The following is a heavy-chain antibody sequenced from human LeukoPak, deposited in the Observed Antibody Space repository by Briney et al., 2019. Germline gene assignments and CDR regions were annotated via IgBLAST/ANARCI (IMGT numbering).Heavy chain of an antibody. CDR3: ARLYVVVVAANASDY. V-gene: IGHV3-48*04. CDR2: ISSSSSTI. CDR1: GFTFSSYS. Sequence: GGSLRLSCAASGFTFSSYSMTWVRQAPGKGLEWVSYISSSSSTIYYADSVKGRFTISRDNAKNSLYLQMNSLRAEDTAVYYCARLYVVVVAANASDYWGQGTLVTVSS. J-gene: IGHJ4*02. D-gene: IGHD2-15*01.